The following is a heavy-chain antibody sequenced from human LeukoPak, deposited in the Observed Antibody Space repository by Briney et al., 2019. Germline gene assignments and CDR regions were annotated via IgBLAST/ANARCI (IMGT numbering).Heavy chain of an antibody. J-gene: IGHJ6*03. CDR2: IYTSGST. CDR1: GGSVSSYY. V-gene: IGHV4-4*09. Sequence: SETLSLTCTVSGGSVSSYYWSWIRQPPGKGLEWVGYIYTSGSTYYNPSLKSRVAISVDTSKNQFSLRLSSVTAADTALYYCAKTDHYYYFMDVWGKGTTVTVSS. CDR3: AKTDHYYYFMDV. D-gene: IGHD2-21*02.